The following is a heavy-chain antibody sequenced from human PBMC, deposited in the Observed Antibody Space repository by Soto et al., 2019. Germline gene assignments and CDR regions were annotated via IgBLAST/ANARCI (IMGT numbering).Heavy chain of an antibody. CDR2: IYWDDDK. V-gene: IGHV2-5*02. J-gene: IGHJ4*02. CDR3: AHARITMVRGVIYFDY. CDR1: GFSLSTSGVG. Sequence: SGPTLVNPTQTLTLTCTFSGFSLSTSGVGVGWIRQPPGKALEWLALIYWDDDKRYSPSLKSRLTITKDTSKNQVVLTMTNMDPVDTATYYCAHARITMVRGVIYFDYWGQGTLVTVSS. D-gene: IGHD3-10*01.